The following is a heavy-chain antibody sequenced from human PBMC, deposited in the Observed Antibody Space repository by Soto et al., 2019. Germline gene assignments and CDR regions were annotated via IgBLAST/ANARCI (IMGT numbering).Heavy chain of an antibody. J-gene: IGHJ3*02. CDR3: ARGAPKSSSSPTAFDI. V-gene: IGHV4-34*01. D-gene: IGHD6-6*01. CDR1: GGSFSGYY. CDR2: INHSGST. Sequence: SQTLSLTCAVYGGSFSGYYWSWIRQPPGKGLEWIGEINHSGSTNYNPSLKSRVTISVDTSKNQFSLKLSSVTAADTAVYYCARGAPKSSSSPTAFDIWGQGTMVPVSS.